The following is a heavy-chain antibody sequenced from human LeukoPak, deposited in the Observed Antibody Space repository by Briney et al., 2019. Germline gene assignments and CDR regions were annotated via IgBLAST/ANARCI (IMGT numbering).Heavy chain of an antibody. CDR1: GYSISSGYY. Sequence: SETLSLTCTVSGYSISSGYYWGWIRQPPGKGMEWIGSIYHSGSTYYNPSLKSRVTISVDTSKNQFSLKLSSVTAADTAVYYCARDPTVTTPGIWGQGTLVTVSS. D-gene: IGHD4-17*01. J-gene: IGHJ4*02. CDR2: IYHSGST. V-gene: IGHV4-38-2*02. CDR3: ARDPTVTTPGI.